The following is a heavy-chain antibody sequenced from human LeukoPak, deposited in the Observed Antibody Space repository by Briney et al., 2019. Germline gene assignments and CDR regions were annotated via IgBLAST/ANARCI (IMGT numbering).Heavy chain of an antibody. Sequence: PSETLSPTRAVSGGSFSGYYWSWIRQPPGKGLEWIGEINHSGSTNYNQYLMCRDNISVDTSKNQFSLKLSSVTAADTAVYYCARVRGGGWINYWGQGTLVTVSS. CDR1: GGSFSGYY. J-gene: IGHJ4*02. V-gene: IGHV4-34*01. CDR2: INHSGST. CDR3: ARVRGGGWINY. D-gene: IGHD6-19*01.